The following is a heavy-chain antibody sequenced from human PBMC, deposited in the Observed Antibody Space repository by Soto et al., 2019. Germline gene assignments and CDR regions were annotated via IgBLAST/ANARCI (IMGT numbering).Heavy chain of an antibody. CDR1: GYTFTSYA. Sequence: ASVKVSCKASGYTFTSYAMHWVRQAPGQRLEWMGWINAGNGNTKYSQKFQGRVTITRDTSASTAYMELSSLRSEDTAVYYCASSRPNYGDYDWYFDLWGRGTLVTVSS. CDR2: INAGNGNT. J-gene: IGHJ2*01. CDR3: ASSRPNYGDYDWYFDL. V-gene: IGHV1-3*01. D-gene: IGHD4-17*01.